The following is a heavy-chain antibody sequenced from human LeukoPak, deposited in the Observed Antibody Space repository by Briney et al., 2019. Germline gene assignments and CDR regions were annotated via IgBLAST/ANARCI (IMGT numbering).Heavy chain of an antibody. CDR2: ISGSGGST. Sequence: GGSLRLSCAASGVTFSSYAMSWVRQTPGKGLEWVSAISGSGGSTYYADSVKGRFTISRDNSKNTLFLQMNSLRVEDTAPYYRAKSVPIYFYHGLAVWGQGPTVPV. CDR1: GVTFSSYA. J-gene: IGHJ6*02. CDR3: AKSVPIYFYHGLAV. D-gene: IGHD3-3*01. V-gene: IGHV3-23*01.